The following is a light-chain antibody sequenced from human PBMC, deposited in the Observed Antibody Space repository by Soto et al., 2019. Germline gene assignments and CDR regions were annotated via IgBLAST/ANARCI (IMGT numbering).Light chain of an antibody. CDR3: QQYGSSPWT. V-gene: IGKV3-20*01. CDR2: ATS. CDR1: QSVSSSS. J-gene: IGKJ1*01. Sequence: EIVLTQSPGTLSLSPGERATLSCRASQSVSSSSLAWYQQKPGQAPRLLIYATSSRAAGIPDRFSGSGSGTDFTLTISRLEPEDFAVYYCQQYGSSPWTFGQGTKGEIK.